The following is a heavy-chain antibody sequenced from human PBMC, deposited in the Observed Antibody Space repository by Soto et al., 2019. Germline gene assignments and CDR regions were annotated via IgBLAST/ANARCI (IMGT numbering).Heavy chain of an antibody. CDR2: ISNSGST. CDR3: ARDAMTTVIPYYYFYGMDV. J-gene: IGHJ6*02. CDR1: GGSISTYY. D-gene: IGHD4-17*01. Sequence: QVQLQESGPGLVKPSETLSLTCTVSGGSISTYYWSWIRQPPGKGLEWIGYISNSGSTNYNPSLKSRLTISVDTSKNQFSLTLSSVTAADTAVYYCARDAMTTVIPYYYFYGMDVWGQGTTVTVSS. V-gene: IGHV4-59*01.